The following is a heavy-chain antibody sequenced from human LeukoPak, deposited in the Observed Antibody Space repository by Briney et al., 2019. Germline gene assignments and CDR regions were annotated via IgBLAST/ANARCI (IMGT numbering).Heavy chain of an antibody. D-gene: IGHD3-10*01. CDR3: ARGSGTHYYHYSMDV. CDR1: GFTFDSYA. Sequence: GGSLRLSCAASGFTFDSYALHWVRQAPGKGLEYVSGISSTGGSTTFANSVKDRFTISRDDSKNTLYLQMVSLRVEDMAVYYCARGSGTHYYHYSMDVWGQGTTVIVSS. CDR2: ISSTGGST. J-gene: IGHJ6*02. V-gene: IGHV3-64*01.